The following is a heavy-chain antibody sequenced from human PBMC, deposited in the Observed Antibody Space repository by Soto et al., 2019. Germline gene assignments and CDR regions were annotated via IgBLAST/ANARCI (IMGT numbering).Heavy chain of an antibody. J-gene: IGHJ4*02. CDR1: GGSISSGDYY. D-gene: IGHD3-22*01. CDR3: ARVRVDYYDSSGYYLFDY. V-gene: IGHV4-30-4*01. CDR2: INYSGST. Sequence: SETLSLTCTVSGGSISSGDYYWSWIRQPPGKGLEWIGYINYSGSTYYNPSLKSRVTISVDTSKNQFSLKLSSVTAADTAVYYCARVRVDYYDSSGYYLFDYWGQGTLVTVSS.